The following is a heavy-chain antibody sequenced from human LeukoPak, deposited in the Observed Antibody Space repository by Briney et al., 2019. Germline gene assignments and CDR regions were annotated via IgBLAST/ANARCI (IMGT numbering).Heavy chain of an antibody. CDR2: IIPIFGTA. Sequence: GASVKVSCKASGGTFSSYAIGWVRQAPGQGLEWMGGIIPIFGTANYAQKFQGRVTITADESTSTAYMELSSLRSEDTAVYYCASRAVRGVIRHYYYYGMDVWGQGTTVTVSS. CDR1: GGTFSSYA. CDR3: ASRAVRGVIRHYYYYGMDV. D-gene: IGHD3-10*01. J-gene: IGHJ6*02. V-gene: IGHV1-69*13.